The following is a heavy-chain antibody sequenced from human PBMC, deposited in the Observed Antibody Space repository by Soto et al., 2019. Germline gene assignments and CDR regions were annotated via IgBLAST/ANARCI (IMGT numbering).Heavy chain of an antibody. CDR1: GYSFTSYW. J-gene: IGHJ6*02. CDR3: ASYSSGWYIGNSYYGMDV. V-gene: IGHV5-10-1*01. D-gene: IGHD6-19*01. CDR2: IDPSDSYT. Sequence: GESLKISCKGSGYSFTSYWISWVRQMPGKGLEWMGRIDPSDSYTNYSPSFQGHVTISADKSISTAYLQWSSLKASDTAMYYCASYSSGWYIGNSYYGMDVWGQGTTVTVSS.